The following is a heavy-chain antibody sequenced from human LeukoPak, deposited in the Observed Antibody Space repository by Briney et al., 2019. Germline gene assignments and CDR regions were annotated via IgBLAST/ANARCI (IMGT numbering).Heavy chain of an antibody. CDR1: GNYW. D-gene: IGHD5-24*01. CDR3: VQEARRDGYKLAPVAEH. J-gene: IGHJ1*01. Sequence: GGSLRLSCAASGNYWMHWVRQAPGKGLVGVSHINSDGSWTGYADSVKGRFTISRDNSKNTLYLQMNDLRDEDTAVYYCVQEARRDGYKLAPVAEHWGQGTLVTVSS. CDR2: INSDGSWT. V-gene: IGHV3-74*01.